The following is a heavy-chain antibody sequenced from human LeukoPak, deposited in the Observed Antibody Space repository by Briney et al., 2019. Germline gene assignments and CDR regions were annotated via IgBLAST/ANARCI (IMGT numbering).Heavy chain of an antibody. Sequence: GGSLRLSCVASGFTFTSYWMHWVRQAPGKGLVWVSRINSDGITTRYADSVKGRFTISRDNAKNTLYLQMNSLRAEDTAVYYCTRGVNGDSRFDPWGQGTLVTVSS. CDR3: TRGVNGDSRFDP. CDR2: INSDGITT. D-gene: IGHD4-17*01. V-gene: IGHV3-74*01. CDR1: GFTFTSYW. J-gene: IGHJ5*02.